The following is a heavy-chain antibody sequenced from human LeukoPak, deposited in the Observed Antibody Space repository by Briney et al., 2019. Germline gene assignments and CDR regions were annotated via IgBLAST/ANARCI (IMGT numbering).Heavy chain of an antibody. J-gene: IGHJ6*02. D-gene: IGHD1-26*01. CDR3: AKEYSGSENGMDV. V-gene: IGHV3-9*01. CDR1: GFTFDDYA. Sequence: GGSLRLSCAASGFTFDDYAMHWVRQAPGKGLEWVSGISWNSGSIGYADSVKGRFTISRDNAKNSLYLQMNSLRAEDTALYCCAKEYSGSENGMDVRGQGTTVTVSS. CDR2: ISWNSGSI.